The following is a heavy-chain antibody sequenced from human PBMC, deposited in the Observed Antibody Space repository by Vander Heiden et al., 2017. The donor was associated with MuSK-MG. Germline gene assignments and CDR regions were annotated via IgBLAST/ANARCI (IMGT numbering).Heavy chain of an antibody. V-gene: IGHV3-23*01. D-gene: IGHD3-3*01. J-gene: IGHJ3*02. CDR2: ISGSGGTT. Sequence: EVHLLESGGGSVQPGGSLRLSCAASEFTFSNYAMSWVRQAPGKGMEWVSAISGSGGTTYYADSVKGRFTISRDNSKNTMYLQMNSPRAEDTAVYYCAKGRRDFWSGYDACDIWGQGTMVSVSS. CDR1: EFTFSNYA. CDR3: AKGRRDFWSGYDACDI.